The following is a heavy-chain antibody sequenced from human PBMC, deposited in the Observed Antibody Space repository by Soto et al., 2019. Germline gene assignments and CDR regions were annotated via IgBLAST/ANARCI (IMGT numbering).Heavy chain of an antibody. D-gene: IGHD4-17*01. CDR2: INAGNGNT. V-gene: IGHV1-3*01. CDR3: AGDWYGDNWFDP. CDR1: GYTFTSYA. Sequence: ASVKVSCKASGYTFTSYAMHWVRQAPGQRLEWMGWINAGNGNTKYSQKFQGRVTITRDTSASTAYMELSSLRSEDTAVYYCAGDWYGDNWFDPWGQGTLVTVSS. J-gene: IGHJ5*02.